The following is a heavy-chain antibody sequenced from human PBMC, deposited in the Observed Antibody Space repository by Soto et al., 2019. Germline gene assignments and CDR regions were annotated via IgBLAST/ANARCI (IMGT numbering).Heavy chain of an antibody. D-gene: IGHD3-3*01. CDR2: IDPSDSYT. V-gene: IGHV5-10-1*01. CDR3: ASIYYDFWSGYGYYYYGMDV. J-gene: IGHJ6*02. Sequence: LGESLPISCKVSGYSFTSYWISWVGQMPGKGLEWMGRIDPSDSYTNYSPSFQGHVTISADKSISTAYLQWSSLKASDTAMYYCASIYYDFWSGYGYYYYGMDVWGQGTTVTVSS. CDR1: GYSFTSYW.